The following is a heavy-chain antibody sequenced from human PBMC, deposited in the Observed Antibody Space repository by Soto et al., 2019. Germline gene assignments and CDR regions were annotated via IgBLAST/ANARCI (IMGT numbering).Heavy chain of an antibody. CDR1: GFTVSSAW. CDR2: IKSKNDGGTT. Sequence: EVQLVESGGDLVKPGGSLRLSCAASGFTVSSAWMGWVRQAPGKGLEWVGRIKSKNDGGTTDYAAPVKGRFTISRDGSKNTLYVQMNSLKTEDTAVYYCTTDRGVGPHPLFDSWGQGTLVTVSS. D-gene: IGHD1-26*01. CDR3: TTDRGVGPHPLFDS. J-gene: IGHJ4*02. V-gene: IGHV3-15*01.